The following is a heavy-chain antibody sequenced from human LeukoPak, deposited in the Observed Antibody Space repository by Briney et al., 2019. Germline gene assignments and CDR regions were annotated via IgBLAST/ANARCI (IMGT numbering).Heavy chain of an antibody. CDR3: VPPAAGLRRTISTEYFQH. CDR1: GLSSSSYE. Sequence: GGSLRLSCAAAGLSSSSYEMYWVRQAPGKGLEWVSYISGDSTTIYYADSVKGRFTISRDNAKNSLYLRMDSLRAEDTAIYYCVPPAAGLRRTISTEYFQHWGPGTLVTVSS. CDR2: ISGDSTTI. V-gene: IGHV3-48*03. D-gene: IGHD6-13*01. J-gene: IGHJ1*01.